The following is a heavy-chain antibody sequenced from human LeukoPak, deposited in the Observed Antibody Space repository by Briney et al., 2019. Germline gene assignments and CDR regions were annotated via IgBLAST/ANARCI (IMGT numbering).Heavy chain of an antibody. CDR3: ARLIFPWHYFDY. V-gene: IGHV4-4*02. Sequence: PSETLSLTCAVSGGSVTSVNWWTWVRQPPGKGLEWIGEISHSGTTNYSPSLKSRVTISVDKSKNQFSLKLSSVTAADTAVYYCARLIFPWHYFDYWGQGILVTVSS. CDR1: GGSVTSVNW. CDR2: ISHSGTT. D-gene: IGHD3-9*01. J-gene: IGHJ4*02.